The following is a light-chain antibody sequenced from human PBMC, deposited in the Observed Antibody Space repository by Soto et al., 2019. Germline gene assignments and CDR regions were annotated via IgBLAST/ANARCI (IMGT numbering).Light chain of an antibody. CDR3: KQYNTYPWT. J-gene: IGKJ1*01. V-gene: IGKV1-5*01. CDR1: QSISSW. Sequence: DIPVTPSPSTLSASVGDRGTFPCRASQSISSWLAWYQQKPGKAHKLLLYDASTLQSGVQSRFSGSGSGTDFTLTISRLHPDDFATYYCKQYNTYPWTFGQGTKVDIK. CDR2: DAS.